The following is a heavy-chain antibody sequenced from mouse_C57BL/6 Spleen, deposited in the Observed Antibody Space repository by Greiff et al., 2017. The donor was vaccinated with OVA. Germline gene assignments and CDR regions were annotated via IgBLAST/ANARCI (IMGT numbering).Heavy chain of an antibody. J-gene: IGHJ3*01. CDR3: TRDDGYGFAY. CDR1: GYTFTDYE. CDR2: IDPDTGGT. V-gene: IGHV1-15*01. Sequence: QVQLQQSGAELVRPGASVTLSCKASGYTFTDYEMHWVKQTPVHGLEWIGAIDPDTGGTAYNQKFKGKAILTADKSSSTAYMELRSLTSEDSAVYYCTRDDGYGFAYWGQGTLVTVSA. D-gene: IGHD2-3*01.